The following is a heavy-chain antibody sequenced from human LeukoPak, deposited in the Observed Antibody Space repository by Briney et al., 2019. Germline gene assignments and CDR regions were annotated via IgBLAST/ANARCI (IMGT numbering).Heavy chain of an antibody. V-gene: IGHV4-59*01. CDR1: GGSINSYY. CDR3: ARGRGMDV. J-gene: IGHJ6*02. CDR2: IYYSGST. Sequence: PSETLSLTCTVSGGSINSYYWSWIRQPPGKGLEWIGYIYYSGSTNYSPSLKSRVTISIDTSKNQFSLKLSSVTAADTAVYYCARGRGMDVWGQGTTVTVSS.